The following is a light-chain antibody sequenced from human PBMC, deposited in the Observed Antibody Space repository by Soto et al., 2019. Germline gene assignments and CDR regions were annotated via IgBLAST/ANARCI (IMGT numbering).Light chain of an antibody. CDR1: QDIRTW. CDR3: QQANSFPFT. V-gene: IGKV1-12*02. J-gene: IGKJ3*01. CDR2: VSS. Sequence: DIQMTQSPSSVSASVGDRVTITCRASQDIRTWLAWYQQKPGKAPKPLIYVSSSLQSGVPSRFSGSGSGTDFTLTISSLQPEDFATYYCQQANSFPFTFGPGTKVDLK.